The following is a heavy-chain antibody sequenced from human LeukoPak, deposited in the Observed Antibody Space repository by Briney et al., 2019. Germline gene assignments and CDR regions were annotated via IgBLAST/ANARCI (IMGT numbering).Heavy chain of an antibody. Sequence: ASVKVSCKASGCTFTGYYMPWVRQAPGQGLEWMGWINPNSGGTNYAQKFQGRVTMTRDTSISTAYMELSRLRSDDTAVYYCARDSLYYYDSSGYYSPHFDYWGQGTLVTVSS. D-gene: IGHD3-22*01. CDR1: GCTFTGYY. V-gene: IGHV1-2*02. CDR2: INPNSGGT. J-gene: IGHJ4*02. CDR3: ARDSLYYYDSSGYYSPHFDY.